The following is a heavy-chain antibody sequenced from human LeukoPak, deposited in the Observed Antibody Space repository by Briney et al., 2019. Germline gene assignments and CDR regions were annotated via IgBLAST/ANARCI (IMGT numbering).Heavy chain of an antibody. J-gene: IGHJ4*02. V-gene: IGHV3-66*01. D-gene: IGHD2-21*02. Sequence: GGSLRLSCSASGFTVTSNYMSWVRQAPGKGLEVVAVIYTGGATHYADSVKGRFTISRDNSKNTLYLQMNRLRVEDTAVYYCARDGWYCGGDCLDYWGQGTLVTVSS. CDR2: IYTGGAT. CDR3: ARDGWYCGGDCLDY. CDR1: GFTVTSNY.